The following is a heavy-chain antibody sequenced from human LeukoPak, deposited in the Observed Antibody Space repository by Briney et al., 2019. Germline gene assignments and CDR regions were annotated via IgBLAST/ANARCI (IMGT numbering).Heavy chain of an antibody. CDR3: ARGPRILAAGSYYFDY. D-gene: IGHD6-13*01. CDR2: INVNGGAM. Sequence: GGSLRLSCAASGFSFKYYYFSWIRQAPGKGLEWVSFINVNGGAMYYADFVKGRFTISRDNAKSSLYLEMNSLRVEDTAVYYCARGPRILAAGSYYFDYWRQGSLVTVSS. J-gene: IGHJ4*02. CDR1: GFSFKYYY. V-gene: IGHV3-11*01.